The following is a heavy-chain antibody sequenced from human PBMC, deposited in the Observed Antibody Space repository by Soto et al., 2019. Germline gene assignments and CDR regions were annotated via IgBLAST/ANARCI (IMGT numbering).Heavy chain of an antibody. CDR3: ARADGYSQLDY. J-gene: IGHJ4*02. D-gene: IGHD5-18*01. Sequence: SETLSLTCTVSGDSSSSDFWTWVRQPPGKGLEWVGYIYHSGSTNYNPSLKSRVTISMDTSKNQFSLKLTSVTAADTAVYYCARADGYSQLDYWGQGTLVTVS. CDR1: GDSSSSDF. CDR2: IYHSGST. V-gene: IGHV4-59*01.